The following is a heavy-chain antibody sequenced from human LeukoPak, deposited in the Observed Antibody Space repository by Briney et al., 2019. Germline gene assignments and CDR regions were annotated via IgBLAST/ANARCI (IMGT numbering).Heavy chain of an antibody. CDR2: IRYDGSYE. CDR3: AKDGGLHLYYYYNYMDI. V-gene: IGHV3-30*02. D-gene: IGHD5-24*01. CDR1: GFTFNSYG. Sequence: GGSLRLSCAASGFTFNSYGMHWVRQAPGKGLEWVAFIRYDGSYEYYADSVKGRFSISRDNSKTTLYLQMNSLRSEDTAVYYCAKDGGLHLYYYYNYMDIWGKGTTLTVSS. J-gene: IGHJ6*03.